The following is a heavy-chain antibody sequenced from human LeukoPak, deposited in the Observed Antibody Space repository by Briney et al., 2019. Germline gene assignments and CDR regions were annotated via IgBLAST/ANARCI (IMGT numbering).Heavy chain of an antibody. J-gene: IGHJ1*01. D-gene: IGHD2-15*01. Sequence: GASVKVSCKASGYTFTSNGISWGCQAPAQGLEWRGGVSAYNGNTNYAQNLQCRVTMTTDTSTSTAYMELRSLRSDDTAVYYCARDKGHCSGGSCYPEYFQHWGQGTLVTVSS. V-gene: IGHV1-18*01. CDR2: VSAYNGNT. CDR3: ARDKGHCSGGSCYPEYFQH. CDR1: GYTFTSNG.